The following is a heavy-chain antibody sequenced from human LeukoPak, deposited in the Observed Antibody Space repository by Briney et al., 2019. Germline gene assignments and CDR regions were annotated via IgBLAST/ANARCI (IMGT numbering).Heavy chain of an antibody. J-gene: IGHJ4*02. CDR3: ARGVGKVPAAKYFDY. V-gene: IGHV4-59*12. Sequence: PSETLSLTCTVSGGSISSYYWSWIRQPPGKGLEWIGYIYYSGSTNYNPSLKSLVTISVDTSKNQFSLKLSSVTAADTAVYYCARGVGKVPAAKYFDYWGQGTLVTVSS. D-gene: IGHD2-2*01. CDR2: IYYSGST. CDR1: GGSISSYY.